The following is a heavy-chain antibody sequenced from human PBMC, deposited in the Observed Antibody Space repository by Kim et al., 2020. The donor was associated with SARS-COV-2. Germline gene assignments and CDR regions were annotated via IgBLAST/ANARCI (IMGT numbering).Heavy chain of an antibody. V-gene: IGHV4-59*08. Sequence: SETLSLTCTVSGGSISSYYWSWIRQPPGKGLEWIGYIYYSGSTNYNPSLKSRVTISVDTSKNQFSLKLSSVTAADTAVYYCARHGKLLWFGEGWFDPWGHGTLVTVSS. CDR2: IYYSGST. CDR3: ARHGKLLWFGEGWFDP. J-gene: IGHJ5*02. CDR1: GGSISSYY. D-gene: IGHD3-10*01.